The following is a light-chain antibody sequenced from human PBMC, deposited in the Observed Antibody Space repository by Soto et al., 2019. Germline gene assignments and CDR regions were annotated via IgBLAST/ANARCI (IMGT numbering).Light chain of an antibody. V-gene: IGKV3-20*01. J-gene: IGKJ2*01. CDR2: DAV. Sequence: EIVMTQSPATLSVSPGERATLSCRASQSISSTLAWYQHRPGQAPRLLIYDAVRRATGIPDRFSGSGSGTDLTLTISRLEPEDFAVYYCHQYGSSLGTFGQGTKVDIK. CDR3: HQYGSSLGT. CDR1: QSISST.